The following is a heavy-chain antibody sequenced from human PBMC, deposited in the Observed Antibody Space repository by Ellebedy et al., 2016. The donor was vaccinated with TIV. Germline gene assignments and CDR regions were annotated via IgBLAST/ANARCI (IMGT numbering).Heavy chain of an antibody. CDR1: GYSISSGYY. Sequence: GSLRLSXTVSGYSISSGYYWGWIRQPPGKGLEWIGSIYHSGSTYYNPSLKSRVTISVDTSKNQFSLKLSSVTAADTAVYYCARQNEGRWLPQPGSAFDIWGQGTMVTVSS. D-gene: IGHD5-24*01. J-gene: IGHJ3*02. V-gene: IGHV4-38-2*02. CDR2: IYHSGST. CDR3: ARQNEGRWLPQPGSAFDI.